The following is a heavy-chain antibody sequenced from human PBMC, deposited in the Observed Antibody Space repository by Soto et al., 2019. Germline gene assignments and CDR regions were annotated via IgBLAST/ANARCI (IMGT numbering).Heavy chain of an antibody. J-gene: IGHJ4*02. CDR2: ISAYNGNT. D-gene: IGHD3-22*01. CDR1: GYTFTSYG. V-gene: IGHV1-18*01. Sequence: ASVKVSCKASGYTFTSYGISWVRQAPGQGLEWMGWISAYNGNTNYAQKLQGRVTMTTDTSTSTAYMELRSLRSDDTAVYYCARDTYYDSSGTFDYWGQGTLVTVSS. CDR3: ARDTYYDSSGTFDY.